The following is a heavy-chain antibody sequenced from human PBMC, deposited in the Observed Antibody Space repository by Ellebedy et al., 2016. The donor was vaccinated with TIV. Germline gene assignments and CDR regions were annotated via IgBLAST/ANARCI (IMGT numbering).Heavy chain of an antibody. Sequence: GESLKISCTGSGYSFSAYWIAWVSQMPGKRLEWMGVIYPDDSNIIYIPSFEGLVTISADKSTRSAYLQWSSLKASDTATYYCARHPRYSSTWFYFDYWGQGALVSVSS. CDR2: IYPDDSNI. CDR1: GYSFSAYW. D-gene: IGHD6-13*01. J-gene: IGHJ4*02. V-gene: IGHV5-51*01. CDR3: ARHPRYSSTWFYFDY.